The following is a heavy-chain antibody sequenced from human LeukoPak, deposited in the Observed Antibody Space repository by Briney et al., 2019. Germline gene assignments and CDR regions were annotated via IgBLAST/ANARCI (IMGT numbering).Heavy chain of an antibody. CDR2: IDWDDDK. Sequence: ESGPALVKPTQTLTLTCTFSGFSLSTSGMCVSWIRQPPGKALEWLARIDWDDDKYYSTSLKTRLTISKDTSKNQVVLTMTNMDPVDTATYYCARQYFMVRGATKPRDWFDPWGQGTLVTVSS. D-gene: IGHD3-10*01. CDR1: GFSLSTSGMC. V-gene: IGHV2-70*11. J-gene: IGHJ5*02. CDR3: ARQYFMVRGATKPRDWFDP.